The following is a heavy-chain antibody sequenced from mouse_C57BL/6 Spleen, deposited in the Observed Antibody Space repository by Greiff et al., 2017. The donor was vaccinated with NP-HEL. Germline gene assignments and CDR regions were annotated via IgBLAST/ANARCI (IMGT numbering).Heavy chain of an antibody. J-gene: IGHJ3*01. V-gene: IGHV1-42*01. CDR3: ARPTWEENWFAY. Sequence: EVQLQQSGPELVKPGASVKISCKASGYSFTGYYMNWVKQSPEKSLEWIGEINPSTGGTTYNQKFKAKATLTVDKSSSTAYMQLKSLTSEDSAVYYCARPTWEENWFAYWGQGTLVTVSA. CDR2: INPSTGGT. CDR1: GYSFTGYY. D-gene: IGHD4-1*01.